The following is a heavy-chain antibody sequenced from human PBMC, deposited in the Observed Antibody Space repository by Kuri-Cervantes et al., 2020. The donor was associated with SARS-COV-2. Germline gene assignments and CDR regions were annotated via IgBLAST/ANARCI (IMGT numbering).Heavy chain of an antibody. J-gene: IGHJ4*02. Sequence: GESLKISCAASGLTVSKNYMSWVRLAPGKGLEWVSLLFGGGTTYYADSVKGRFTISRHNSKNTLFLQMNSLRAEDTAVYYCARDHGIEVRPDAGFDYWGQGTLVTSPQ. CDR3: ARDHGIEVRPDAGFDY. D-gene: IGHD6-6*01. CDR1: GLTVSKNY. CDR2: LFGGGTT. V-gene: IGHV3-53*04.